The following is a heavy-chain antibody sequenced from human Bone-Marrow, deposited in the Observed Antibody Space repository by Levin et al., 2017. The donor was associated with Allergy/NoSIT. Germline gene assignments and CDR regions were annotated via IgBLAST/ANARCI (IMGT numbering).Heavy chain of an antibody. CDR1: GGSISTYY. Sequence: PSETLSLTCTISGGSISTYYWTWIRQSPGKGLEGIGNVFYTGSTVYNPYLKSRVTMSVDLSKTQFSLKLSSMTAADTAVYYCARRGGTATNWFDPWGQGMLVTVSS. J-gene: IGHJ5*02. D-gene: IGHD2-21*02. V-gene: IGHV4-59*01. CDR3: ARRGGTATNWFDP. CDR2: VFYTGST.